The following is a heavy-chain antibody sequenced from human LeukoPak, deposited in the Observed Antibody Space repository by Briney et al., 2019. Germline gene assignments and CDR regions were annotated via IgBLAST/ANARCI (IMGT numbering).Heavy chain of an antibody. Sequence: GGSLRLSCAASGFTFSNYMMHWVRQAPGKGLVWVSRIKSDGITITYADSVKGRFTISRDNAKNTLYLQMNSLRAEDTAVYYCVRDQFFSFDYWGQGTLVTVSS. D-gene: IGHD3-3*01. J-gene: IGHJ4*02. CDR3: VRDQFFSFDY. V-gene: IGHV3-74*01. CDR2: IKSDGITI. CDR1: GFTFSNYM.